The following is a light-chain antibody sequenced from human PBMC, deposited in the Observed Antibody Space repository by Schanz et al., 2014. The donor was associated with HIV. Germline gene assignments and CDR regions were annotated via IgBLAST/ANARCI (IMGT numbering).Light chain of an antibody. CDR1: SSNIGAHYD. CDR3: QSHDSSLSVSV. V-gene: IGLV1-40*01. CDR2: GNT. J-gene: IGLJ2*01. Sequence: QSVLTQPPSVSGAPGQRVTISCTGSSSNIGAHYDVHWYQQLPGTAPKLLIYGNTNRPSGVPDRFPGSKSGTSASVAITGLQAEDEADYYCQSHDSSLSVSVFGGGTKLTVL.